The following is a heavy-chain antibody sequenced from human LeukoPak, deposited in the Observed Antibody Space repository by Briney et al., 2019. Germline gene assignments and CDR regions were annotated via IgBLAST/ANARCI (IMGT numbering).Heavy chain of an antibody. J-gene: IGHJ4*02. CDR1: GFTVSSNY. CDR3: ARDDYYDSSGYSSIGY. V-gene: IGHV3-53*05. D-gene: IGHD3-22*01. CDR2: IYSGGST. Sequence: GGSLRLSCAASGFTVSSNYMSWVRQAPGKGLEWVSVIYSGGSTYYADSVKGRFTISRDNSKNTLYLQMNSLRAEDTAVYYCARDDYYDSSGYSSIGYWGQGTLVTVSS.